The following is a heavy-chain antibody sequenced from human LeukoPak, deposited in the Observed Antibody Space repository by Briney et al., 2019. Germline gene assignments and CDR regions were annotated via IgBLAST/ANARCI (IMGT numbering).Heavy chain of an antibody. J-gene: IGHJ4*02. D-gene: IGHD6-19*01. CDR2: TGGSGGRT. CDR1: GFTFSNYA. CDR3: AKSSLQVTAVADRFDY. Sequence: GRSLRLSCAASGFTFSNYAMSWVRQAPGKGLEWVSVTGGSGGRTYYAESVKGRFTISRDNSKNTLYLQMNSLRVEDTAVYYCAKSSLQVTAVADRFDYWGQGTLVTVSS. V-gene: IGHV3-23*01.